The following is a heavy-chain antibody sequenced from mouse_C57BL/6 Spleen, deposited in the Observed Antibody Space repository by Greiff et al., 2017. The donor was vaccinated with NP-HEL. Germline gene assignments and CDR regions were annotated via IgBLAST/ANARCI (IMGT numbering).Heavy chain of an antibody. CDR1: GFNIKDDY. J-gene: IGHJ3*01. CDR3: TYGSSLAWCAY. Sequence: VQLQQSGAELVRPGASVKLSCTASGFNIKDDYMHWVKQRPEQGLEWIGWIDPENGDTEYASKFQGKATITADTSSNTAYLQLSSLTSEDTAVYYCTYGSSLAWCAYWGQGTLVTVSA. D-gene: IGHD1-1*01. V-gene: IGHV14-4*01. CDR2: IDPENGDT.